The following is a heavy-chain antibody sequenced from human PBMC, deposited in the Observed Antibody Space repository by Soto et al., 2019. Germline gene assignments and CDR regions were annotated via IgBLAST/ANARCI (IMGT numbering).Heavy chain of an antibody. CDR1: GGSISSDASF. Sequence: QVQLQESGPGLVKPSQTLSLTCTVSGGSISSDASFWSWIRQLPGKGPEWIAFISYSGTTSYNPFLRSRVTVSADTSKSQFSLNLSSVTAADTAVYYCARGGASSKWSDPWGQGTLVTVSS. D-gene: IGHD2-15*01. CDR3: ARGGASSKWSDP. V-gene: IGHV4-31*03. CDR2: ISYSGTT. J-gene: IGHJ5*02.